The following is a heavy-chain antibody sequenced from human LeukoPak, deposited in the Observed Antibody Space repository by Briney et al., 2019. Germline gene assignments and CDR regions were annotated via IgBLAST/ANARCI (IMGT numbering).Heavy chain of an antibody. CDR2: IGGGGST. J-gene: IGHJ4*02. D-gene: IGHD2-15*01. V-gene: IGHV3-23*01. CDR1: GFTFSSCA. Sequence: GGSLRLSCAASGFTFSSCAMSWVRQAPGEGLEWVSAIGGGGSTYYADSVKGRFTISRDNSKNTLDLQMNSLRAEDTAVYYCAKRGDSGLFDYWGQGTLVTVSS. CDR3: AKRGDSGLFDY.